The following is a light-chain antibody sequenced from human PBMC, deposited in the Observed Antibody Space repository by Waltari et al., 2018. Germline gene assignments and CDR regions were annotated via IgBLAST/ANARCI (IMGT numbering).Light chain of an antibody. Sequence: SYELTQPRSVSVSPGQTARITCGGDDIGSKSVQWYQQKPPQAPVRVIYADSNRHSGLAERFAGSNAGNTATLTISGVEAGDEAGYYCQVWDTTSKYIFGAGTRLTVL. J-gene: IGLJ1*01. V-gene: IGLV3-21*02. CDR1: DIGSKS. CDR2: ADS. CDR3: QVWDTTSKYI.